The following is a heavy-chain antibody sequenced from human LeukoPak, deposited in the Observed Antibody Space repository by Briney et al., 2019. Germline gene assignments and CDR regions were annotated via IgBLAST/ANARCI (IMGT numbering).Heavy chain of an antibody. CDR2: IDPSDSYT. CDR3: ARVPAAAGNAGSSYYYYYYGMDV. D-gene: IGHD6-13*01. Sequence: GESLRISCKGSGYSFTSYWISWVRQMPGKGLEWMGRIDPSDSYTNYSPSFQGHVTISADKSISTAYLQWSSLKASDTAMYYCARVPAAAGNAGSSYYYYYYGMDVWGQGTTVTVSS. V-gene: IGHV5-10-1*01. CDR1: GYSFTSYW. J-gene: IGHJ6*02.